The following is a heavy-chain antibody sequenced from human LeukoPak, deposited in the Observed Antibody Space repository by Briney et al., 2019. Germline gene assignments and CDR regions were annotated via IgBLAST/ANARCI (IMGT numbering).Heavy chain of an antibody. J-gene: IGHJ4*02. CDR3: ARGIGPPTGGYFDY. CDR1: GFTFSSYE. Sequence: GGSLRLSCAASGFTFSSYEMNWVRQAPGKGLEWVSYISSSGSTIYYADSVKGRFTVFRDNAESTLYLQMNSLRAEDTAVYYCARGIGPPTGGYFDYWGQGTLVTVSS. V-gene: IGHV3-48*03. D-gene: IGHD4-17*01. CDR2: ISSSGSTI.